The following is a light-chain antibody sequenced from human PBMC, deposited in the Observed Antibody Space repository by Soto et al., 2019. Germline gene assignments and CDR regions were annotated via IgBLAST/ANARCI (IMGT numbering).Light chain of an antibody. J-gene: IGKJ5*01. CDR3: PQYNNWIT. Sequence: EIVMTPSPATLSLSPGERAPLSCRASQSVSSNLAWYQQKPGQDPRILIYGESSRATGIQDRFSGGGSGTEFTLTISRLQSEDFAVYYCPQYNNWITFGQGARLEIK. CDR2: GES. CDR1: QSVSSN. V-gene: IGKV3-15*01.